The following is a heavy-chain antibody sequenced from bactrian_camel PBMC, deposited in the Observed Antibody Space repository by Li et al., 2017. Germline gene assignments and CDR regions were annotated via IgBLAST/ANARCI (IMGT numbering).Heavy chain of an antibody. Sequence: HVQLVESGGGSVQVGGSLVLSCAMSGDTSRRNCKGWFRQTPGNERERVASIRSVDGETYYIDSVKGRFTISRDSVNNTLFLQMNSVKPEDTAVYYCAARGKSMGIWGARFPSCVGTPYGYWGQGTQVTVS. J-gene: IGHJ4*01. V-gene: IGHV3S6*01. D-gene: IGHD3*01. CDR2: IRSVDGET. CDR3: AARGKSMGIWGARFPSCVGTPYGY. CDR1: GDTSRRNC.